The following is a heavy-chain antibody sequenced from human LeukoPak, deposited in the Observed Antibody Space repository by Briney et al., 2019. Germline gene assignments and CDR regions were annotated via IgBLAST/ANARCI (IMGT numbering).Heavy chain of an antibody. V-gene: IGHV3-23*01. J-gene: IGHJ4*02. Sequence: GGSLRLSCAASGFTFSSYAMSWVRQAPGKGLEWVSVISGSGGSTYSADSVKGRFTISRDNSKNTLYLQMNSLRAEDTAVYYCAKDPDWRLGGSTTPPDYWGQGTLVTVSS. CDR2: ISGSGGST. D-gene: IGHD3-16*01. CDR3: AKDPDWRLGGSTTPPDY. CDR1: GFTFSSYA.